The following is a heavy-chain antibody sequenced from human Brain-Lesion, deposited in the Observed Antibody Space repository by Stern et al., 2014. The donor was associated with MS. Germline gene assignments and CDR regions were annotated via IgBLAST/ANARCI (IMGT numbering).Heavy chain of an antibody. CDR2: ISWNSGTI. CDR3: ARDITGSSAYFAY. CDR1: GFTFDDYA. D-gene: IGHD1-14*01. J-gene: IGHJ4*02. Sequence: QLVESGGDLVQPGRSLRLSCAAFGFTFDDYAMHLVRQAPGKGLEWVPGISWNSGTIGYADSVKGRFTTSRDNAYSSLYLQMNSLRPEDTALYYCARDITGSSAYFAYWGQGTLVTVSS. V-gene: IGHV3-9*01.